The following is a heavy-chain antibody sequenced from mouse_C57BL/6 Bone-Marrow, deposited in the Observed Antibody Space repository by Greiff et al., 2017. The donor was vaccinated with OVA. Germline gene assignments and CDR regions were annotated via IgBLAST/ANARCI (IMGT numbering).Heavy chain of an antibody. CDR3: TGGYDSSWFAY. CDR2: INPSSGYT. CDR1: GYTFTSYT. Sequence: QVQLQQSGAELARPGASVKMSCKASGYTFTSYTMHWVKQRPGQGLEWIGYINPSSGYTKYNQKFKDKATLTADKSSSTAYMQLSSLTNEDSAVYYCTGGYDSSWFAYWGQGTLVTVSA. D-gene: IGHD2-4*01. V-gene: IGHV1-4*01. J-gene: IGHJ3*01.